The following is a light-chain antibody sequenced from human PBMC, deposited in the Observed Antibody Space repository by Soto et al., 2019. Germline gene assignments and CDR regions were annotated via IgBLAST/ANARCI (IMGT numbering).Light chain of an antibody. J-gene: IGKJ4*01. Sequence: EIVITQSPATLSVSPGDRATLSCRASQSVSSNLAWYQQKPGQAPRLLIYGASTMATGIPARFSGSGSGTEFTLTISSLQSEDFAVYYCQQYNNWPPLTFGGGTKVEIK. CDR3: QQYNNWPPLT. CDR1: QSVSSN. V-gene: IGKV3-15*01. CDR2: GAS.